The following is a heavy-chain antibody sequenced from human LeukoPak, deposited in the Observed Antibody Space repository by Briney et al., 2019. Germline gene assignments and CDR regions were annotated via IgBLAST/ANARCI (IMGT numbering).Heavy chain of an antibody. CDR2: IIPIFGTA. J-gene: IGHJ5*02. Sequence: GASVKVSWKAFGGTFSSYAISWVRQAPGQGLEWMGGIIPIFGTANYAQKFQGRVTITTDESTSTAYMELSSLRSEDTAVYYCARVLYDSSAWWFDPWGQGTLVTVSS. V-gene: IGHV1-69*05. CDR3: ARVLYDSSAWWFDP. CDR1: GGTFSSYA. D-gene: IGHD3-22*01.